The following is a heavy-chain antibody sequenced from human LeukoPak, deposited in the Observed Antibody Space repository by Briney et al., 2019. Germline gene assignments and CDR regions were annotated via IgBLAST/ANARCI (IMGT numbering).Heavy chain of an antibody. V-gene: IGHV4-30-4*08. Sequence: PSQTLSLTCTVSGGSISSGDYYWSWIRQPPGKGLEWIGYIYYSGSTYYNPSLKSRVTISVDTSKNQFSLKLSSETAADTAVYYCARVEKPYQGYYYDPFDYWGQGTLVTVSS. CDR1: GGSISSGDYY. CDR3: ARVEKPYQGYYYDPFDY. J-gene: IGHJ4*02. CDR2: IYYSGST. D-gene: IGHD3-22*01.